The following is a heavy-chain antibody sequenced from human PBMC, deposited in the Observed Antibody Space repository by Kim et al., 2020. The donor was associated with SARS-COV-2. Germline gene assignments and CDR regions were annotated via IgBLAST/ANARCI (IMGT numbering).Heavy chain of an antibody. CDR3: ARSGGMDV. Sequence: ASVKVSCKSSGYIFTDHGIHWVRQAPGQRLEWLGAIYTGNGNTLNSQNFQGRVTLTRDISASTAHMELSSLRSEDTAVYYCARSGGMDVWGQGTTVTFSS. V-gene: IGHV1-3*04. D-gene: IGHD3-10*01. CDR2: IYTGNGNT. J-gene: IGHJ6*02. CDR1: GYIFTDHG.